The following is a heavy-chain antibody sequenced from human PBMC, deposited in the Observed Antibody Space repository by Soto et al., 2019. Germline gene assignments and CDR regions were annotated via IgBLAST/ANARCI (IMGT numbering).Heavy chain of an antibody. CDR3: ARQGSWPYYYYGLDV. J-gene: IGHJ6*01. D-gene: IGHD1-26*01. V-gene: IGHV1-18*01. Sequence: QVQLVQSGPEVKKPGASVKVSCEDSGYTFTTSGISWVRQAPGQGLEWMGWISTYNGDTNSAQKFQGRVTMTADTSTGTVYMELMSLKSDDTAVYYCARQGSWPYYYYGLDVW. CDR2: ISTYNGDT. CDR1: GYTFTTSG.